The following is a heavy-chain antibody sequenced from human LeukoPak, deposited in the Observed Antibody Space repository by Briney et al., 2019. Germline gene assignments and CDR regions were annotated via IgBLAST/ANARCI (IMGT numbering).Heavy chain of an antibody. CDR2: ISSSSSYI. CDR3: ARERASYYYGSGSYLDY. Sequence: PGGSLRLSCAASGFTFSSYSMNWVRQAPGKGLGWVSSISSSSSYIYYADSVKGRFTISRDNAKNPLYLQMNSLRAEDTAVYYCARERASYYYGSGSYLDYWGQGTLVTVSS. D-gene: IGHD3-10*01. CDR1: GFTFSSYS. J-gene: IGHJ4*02. V-gene: IGHV3-21*01.